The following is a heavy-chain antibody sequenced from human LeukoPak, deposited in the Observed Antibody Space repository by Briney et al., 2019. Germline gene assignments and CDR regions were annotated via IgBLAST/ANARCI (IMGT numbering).Heavy chain of an antibody. CDR1: GGSISSRSYY. V-gene: IGHV4-39*07. J-gene: IGHJ3*02. CDR3: ARVSKDYYDSSGYYFGADI. Sequence: SETLSLTCTVSGGSISSRSYYWGWIRQPPGKGLEWIGEINHSGSTNYNPSLKSRVTISVDTSKNQFSLKLSSVTAADTAVYYCARVSKDYYDSSGYYFGADIWGQGTMVTVSS. D-gene: IGHD3-22*01. CDR2: INHSGST.